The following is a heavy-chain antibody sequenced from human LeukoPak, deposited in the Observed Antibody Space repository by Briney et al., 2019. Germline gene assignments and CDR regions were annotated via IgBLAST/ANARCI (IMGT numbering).Heavy chain of an antibody. V-gene: IGHV3-23*01. Sequence: GGSLRLSCAASGFTFSSYAMSWVRQAPGKGLEWVSAISGSGGSTYYADSVKGRFTISRDNSKNTLYLQMNSLRAEDTAVYYRAKDPAPREYCSGGSCYNDYWGQGTLVTVSS. J-gene: IGHJ4*02. D-gene: IGHD2-15*01. CDR1: GFTFSSYA. CDR2: ISGSGGST. CDR3: AKDPAPREYCSGGSCYNDY.